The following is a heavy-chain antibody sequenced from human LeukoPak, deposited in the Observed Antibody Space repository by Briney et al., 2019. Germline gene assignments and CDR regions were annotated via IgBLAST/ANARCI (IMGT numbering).Heavy chain of an antibody. D-gene: IGHD4-17*01. V-gene: IGHV3-23*01. J-gene: IGHJ6*02. CDR1: GFTFSSYA. Sequence: PGGSLRLSCAASGFTFSSYAMSWVRQAPGKGLEWVSAISGSGGSTYYADSVKGRFTISRDNSKNTLYLQMNSLRAEDTAEYYCAKDLQDYGDSLFYYGMDVWGQGTTVTVSS. CDR2: ISGSGGST. CDR3: AKDLQDYGDSLFYYGMDV.